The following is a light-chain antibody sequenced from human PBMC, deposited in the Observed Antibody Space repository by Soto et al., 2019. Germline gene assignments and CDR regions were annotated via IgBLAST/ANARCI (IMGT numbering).Light chain of an antibody. V-gene: IGKV3-20*01. CDR1: QSVSSSY. CDR2: GAS. Sequence: EIVLTQSPGTLSLSPGERATLSCRASQSVSSSYLAWYQQKPGQAPRLLIYGASSRATGIPDRFSGSESETDFTLTISSLQPEDFANYSCQQSYSTTWTFGQGTKVDIK. J-gene: IGKJ1*01. CDR3: QQSYSTTWT.